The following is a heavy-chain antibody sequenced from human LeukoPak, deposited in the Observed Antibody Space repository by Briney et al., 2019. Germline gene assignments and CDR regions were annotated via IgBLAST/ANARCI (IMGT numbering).Heavy chain of an antibody. CDR2: IYNTGEIT. D-gene: IGHD4/OR15-4a*01. Sequence: SETLSLTCTVSGGSISSYYWSWIRQPPGKGLEWIGYIYNTGEITDYSPSLKSRVTISVDTSKDQFSLRLNSVTTADTAVYYCARMGAIAGASANVDFWGQGTLVTVSS. CDR3: ARMGAIAGASANVDF. J-gene: IGHJ4*02. CDR1: GGSISSYY. V-gene: IGHV4-59*01.